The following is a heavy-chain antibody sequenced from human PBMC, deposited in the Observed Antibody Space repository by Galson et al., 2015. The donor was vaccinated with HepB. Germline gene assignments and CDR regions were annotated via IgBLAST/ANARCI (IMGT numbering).Heavy chain of an antibody. Sequence: SVKVSCKASGYTFTGNYMYWVRQAPGQGLEWMGWINPNSGGTKYAQKFQGRFTISRDNSKNTLYLQMNSLRAEDTAVYYCATRSYRLTYYYYGMDVWGQGTTVTVSS. CDR3: ATRSYRLTYYYYGMDV. D-gene: IGHD1-26*01. CDR1: GYTFTGNY. CDR2: INPNSGGT. J-gene: IGHJ6*02. V-gene: IGHV1-2*02.